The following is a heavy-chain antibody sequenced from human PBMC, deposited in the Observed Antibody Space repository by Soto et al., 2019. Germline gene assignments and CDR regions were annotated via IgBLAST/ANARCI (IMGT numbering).Heavy chain of an antibody. D-gene: IGHD3-22*01. CDR3: ARHGWSHYLSSGYNYALDY. CDR1: GYLFRHNW. Sequence: VESLTTSRKVPGYLFRHNWITWVLQLPAKGVEWVGKIDLTDSYTSYSPSFQGHVSFSADKSINTTYLHCSSLRASETAVYDCARHGWSHYLSSGYNYALDYWGQGTSVTVSS. J-gene: IGHJ4*02. CDR2: IDLTDSYT. V-gene: IGHV5-10-1*01.